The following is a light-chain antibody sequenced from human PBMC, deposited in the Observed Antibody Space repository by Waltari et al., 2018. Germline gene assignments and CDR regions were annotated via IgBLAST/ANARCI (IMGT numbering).Light chain of an antibody. J-gene: IGKJ4*01. CDR2: WAS. CDR1: QSVLYSSNNKNY. CDR3: QQYYSTPLT. V-gene: IGKV4-1*01. Sequence: DIVIPQSPASVAVVLGERANITCKSSQSVLYSSNNKNYLAWYQQKPGQPPKLLIYWASTRESGVPDRFSGSGSGTDFTLTISSLQAEDVAVYYCQQYYSTPLTFGGGTKVEIK.